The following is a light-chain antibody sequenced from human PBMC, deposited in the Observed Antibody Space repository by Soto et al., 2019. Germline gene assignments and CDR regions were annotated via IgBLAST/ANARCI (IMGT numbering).Light chain of an antibody. J-gene: IGLJ2*01. CDR1: SSEIGAYNF. CDR3: TSWTTSTTMI. CDR2: DVN. V-gene: IGLV2-14*03. Sequence: QSVLTQPASVSGSPGQSITISWTGTSSEIGAYNFVSWYQQHPGKAPKLMLYDVNIRPSGVSNRFSGSKSGNTASLTISGLQAEDEADYYCTSWTTSTTMIFGGGTKVTVL.